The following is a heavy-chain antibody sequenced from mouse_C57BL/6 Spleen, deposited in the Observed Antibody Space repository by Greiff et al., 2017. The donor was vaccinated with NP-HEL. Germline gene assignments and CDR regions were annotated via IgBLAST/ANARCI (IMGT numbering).Heavy chain of an antibody. D-gene: IGHD1-1*01. V-gene: IGHV1-64*01. Sequence: QVQLQQPGAELVKPGASVKLSCKASGYTFTSYWMHWVKQRPGQGLEWIGMIHPNSGSTNYNEKFKSKATLTVDKSSSTAYMQLSSLTSEDSAVYYCAKTVVVSGDFDVWGTGTTVTVSS. CDR2: IHPNSGST. J-gene: IGHJ1*03. CDR1: GYTFTSYW. CDR3: AKTVVVSGDFDV.